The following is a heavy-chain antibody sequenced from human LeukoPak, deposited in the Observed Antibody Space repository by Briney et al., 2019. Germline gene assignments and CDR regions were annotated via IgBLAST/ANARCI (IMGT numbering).Heavy chain of an antibody. D-gene: IGHD1-14*01. J-gene: IGHJ4*02. CDR2: VSSSSSYI. CDR3: ARWDRFHGV. V-gene: IGHV3-21*01. CDR1: GFTFSSYS. Sequence: GVLRLSCAASGFTFSSYSMNWVRQAPGKGLEWVSSVSSSSSYIYYANSVKGRFTISRDNAKTSLYLQTNSLGVEDTAVYYCARWDRFHGVWGQGTLVTVSS.